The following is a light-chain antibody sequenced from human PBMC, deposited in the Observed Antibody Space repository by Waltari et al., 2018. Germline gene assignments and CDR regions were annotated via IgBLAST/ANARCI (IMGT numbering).Light chain of an antibody. J-gene: IGKJ3*01. CDR1: QSVSSNY. Sequence: EIVLTQSPGTLSLSPGDRATLSCRASQSVSSNYLAWYQQKPGQAPRLLIYGASSRATGIPDRFSGSGSGTDFTLTISRLEPEGFAVYYCQQYGSSQFTFGPGTKVDIK. CDR3: QQYGSSQFT. V-gene: IGKV3-20*01. CDR2: GAS.